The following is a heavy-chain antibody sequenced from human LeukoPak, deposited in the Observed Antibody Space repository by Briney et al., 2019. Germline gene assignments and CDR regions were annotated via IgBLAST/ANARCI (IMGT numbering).Heavy chain of an antibody. D-gene: IGHD2-15*01. CDR3: ARGSRLSIYCSADNCYHYFEY. J-gene: IGHJ4*02. CDR1: GGSISSYY. Sequence: PSETLSLTCTVSGGSISSYYWSWIRQPPGKGLEWIGYIYYSGSTNYNPSLKSRVTISVDTSKNQFSLKLSSVTAADTAVYYCARGSRLSIYCSADNCYHYFEYWGQGTLVTVSS. CDR2: IYYSGST. V-gene: IGHV4-59*01.